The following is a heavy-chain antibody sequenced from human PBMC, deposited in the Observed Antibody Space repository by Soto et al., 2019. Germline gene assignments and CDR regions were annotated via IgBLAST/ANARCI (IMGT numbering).Heavy chain of an antibody. CDR2: IYYSGST. Sequence: SETLSLTCTVSGGSISSYYWSWIRQPPGKGLEWIGYIYYSGSTNYNPSLKSRVTISVDTSKNQFSLKLSSVTAADTAVYYCASGILESNYYYYMDVWGKGTTVTVSS. J-gene: IGHJ6*03. D-gene: IGHD3-3*01. V-gene: IGHV4-59*08. CDR1: GGSISSYY. CDR3: ASGILESNYYYYMDV.